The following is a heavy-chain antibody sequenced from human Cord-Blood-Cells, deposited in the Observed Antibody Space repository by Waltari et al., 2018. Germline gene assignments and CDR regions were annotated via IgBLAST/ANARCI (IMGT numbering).Heavy chain of an antibody. D-gene: IGHD1-26*01. Sequence: QVQLVESGGGVVQPGRSLRLSCAASGFTFSSYAMHWVRQAPGKGLEGGAVISYDGSNKYYADSVKGRFTISRDNSKNTLYLQMNSLRAEDTAVYYCAREAPGTLFDYWGQGTLVTVSS. V-gene: IGHV3-30*04. J-gene: IGHJ4*02. CDR3: AREAPGTLFDY. CDR1: GFTFSSYA. CDR2: ISYDGSNK.